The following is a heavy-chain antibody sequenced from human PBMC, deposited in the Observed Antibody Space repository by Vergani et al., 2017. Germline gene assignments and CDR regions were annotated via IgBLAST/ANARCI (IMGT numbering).Heavy chain of an antibody. V-gene: IGHV3-64D*06. J-gene: IGHJ4*02. CDR3: ANIAAPGPRGRGTGN. Sequence: EVQLVESGGGLVQPGGSLRLSCSTFGFSFSSYAMYWVRQAPGKGLEFVSSISTNGGTTYYADAVKGRFTISRDNSESTLHLQMTILRAEDTAVYYCANIAAPGPRGRGTGNWGQGTLVTVSS. CDR2: ISTNGGTT. CDR1: GFSFSSYA. D-gene: IGHD6-13*01.